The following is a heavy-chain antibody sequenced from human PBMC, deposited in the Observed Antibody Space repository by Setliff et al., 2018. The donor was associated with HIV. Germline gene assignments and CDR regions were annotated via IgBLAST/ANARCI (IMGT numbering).Heavy chain of an antibody. CDR2: IYSGGTT. CDR1: GFTVSRYY. J-gene: IGHJ6*03. CDR3: AKNARDYYYYYMDV. Sequence: GGSLRLSCAASGFTVSRYYMSWVRQAPGKGLEWVSIIYSGGTTYYADSVKGRFTISRDNSKNTLYLQMNRLRTEDTAVYYCAKNARDYYYYYMDVWGKGTTVTVSS. V-gene: IGHV3-53*05.